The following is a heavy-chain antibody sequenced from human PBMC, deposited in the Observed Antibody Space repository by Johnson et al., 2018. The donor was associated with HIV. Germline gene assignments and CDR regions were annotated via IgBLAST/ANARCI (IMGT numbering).Heavy chain of an antibody. CDR1: GFTFSNAW. CDR3: TTDLAAVGNGAFDI. V-gene: IGHV3-15*01. Sequence: VQLVESGGGVVQPGRSLRLSCAVSGFTFSNAWMSWVRQAPGKGLEWVGRIKRKTDGGTTDYATPVKGRFTISRDDSNNTLYLQMNSLKSEDTAIYYCTTDLAAVGNGAFDIWGQWTIVTVSS. J-gene: IGHJ3*02. D-gene: IGHD6-13*01. CDR2: IKRKTDGGTT.